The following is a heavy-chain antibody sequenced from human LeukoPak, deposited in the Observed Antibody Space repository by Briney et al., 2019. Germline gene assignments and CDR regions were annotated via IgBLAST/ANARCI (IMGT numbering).Heavy chain of an antibody. D-gene: IGHD3-22*01. J-gene: IGHJ6*02. CDR3: ARLGGHDLIDTYYYDSSGYPSDV. Sequence: ASVKVSCKASGYTFTSYGISWVRQATGQGLEWMGWMNPNSGNTGYAQKFQGRVTMTRNTSISTAYMELSSLRSEDTAVYYCARLGGHDLIDTYYYDSSGYPSDVWGQGTTVTVSS. CDR1: GYTFTSYG. V-gene: IGHV1-8*02. CDR2: MNPNSGNT.